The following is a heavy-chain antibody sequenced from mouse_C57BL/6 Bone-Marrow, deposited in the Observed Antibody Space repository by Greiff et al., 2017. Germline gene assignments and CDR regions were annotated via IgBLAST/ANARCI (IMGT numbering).Heavy chain of an antibody. CDR2: IDPENGDT. J-gene: IGHJ4*01. V-gene: IGHV14-4*01. Sequence: VQLQQSGAELVRPGASVKLSCTASGFNIKDDYMHWVKQRPEQGLEWIGWIDPENGDTEYASKFQGKATITADTSSNTAYLQLSSLTSEDTAVYYCTGIYYDPYYARDYWGQGTSVTVSS. CDR3: TGIYYDPYYARDY. CDR1: GFNIKDDY. D-gene: IGHD2-4*01.